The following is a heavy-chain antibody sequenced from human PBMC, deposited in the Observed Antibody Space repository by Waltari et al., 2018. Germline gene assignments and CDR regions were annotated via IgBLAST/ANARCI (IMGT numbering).Heavy chain of an antibody. CDR1: GFTFSSYA. V-gene: IGHV3-23*01. Sequence: EVQLLESGGGLVQPGGSLRLSCAASGFTFSSYAMSWVRQAPGKGLEWVSAISGSGGSTYYADAVKGRFTITRDNSKYTLYLQMNSLRAEDTAVYYCAKEGYSGYDPYYFDYWGQGTLVTVSS. CDR2: ISGSGGST. D-gene: IGHD5-12*01. CDR3: AKEGYSGYDPYYFDY. J-gene: IGHJ4*02.